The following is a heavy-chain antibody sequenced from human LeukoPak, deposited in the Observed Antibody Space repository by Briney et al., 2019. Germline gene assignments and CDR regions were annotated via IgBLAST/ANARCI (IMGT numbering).Heavy chain of an antibody. D-gene: IGHD3-22*01. Sequence: ASVKVSCKASGGTFSSYAISWVRQAPGQGLEWMGGIIPIFGTANYAQKFQGRVTITADESTSTAYMELSSLRSEDTAVYYCARGIVVATGALYYYYYMDVWGKGTTVTISS. CDR1: GGTFSSYA. CDR3: ARGIVVATGALYYYYYMDV. V-gene: IGHV1-69*13. J-gene: IGHJ6*03. CDR2: IIPIFGTA.